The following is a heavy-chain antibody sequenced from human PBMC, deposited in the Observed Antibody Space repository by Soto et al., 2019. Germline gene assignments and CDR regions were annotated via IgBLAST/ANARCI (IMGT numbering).Heavy chain of an antibody. J-gene: IGHJ6*03. Sequence: SETLSLTCAVSGGSISSYYWSWIRQPPGKGLEWIGYIYHRGSTKYNPSLKSRVTISVDTSNNQFSLKLTSVTAADTALFYCARDQRYFDWLPHYLDVWGKGTAVTVSS. CDR1: GGSISSYY. V-gene: IGHV4-59*01. CDR2: IYHRGST. D-gene: IGHD3-9*01. CDR3: ARDQRYFDWLPHYLDV.